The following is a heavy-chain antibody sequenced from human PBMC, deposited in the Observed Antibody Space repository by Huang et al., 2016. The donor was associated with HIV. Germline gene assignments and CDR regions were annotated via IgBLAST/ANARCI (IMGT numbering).Heavy chain of an antibody. J-gene: IGHJ4*02. CDR3: VRDPRIQSWLNYFDY. Sequence: EVQLVESGGGLVQPGGSLRLSCAASGFTFSSYWMHWVRQAPGKGLVWVSPIKSDGSRSGYADSGKGRFTISRDNAKNTLYLQMNSLRAEDTAVYYCVRDPRIQSWLNYFDYWGQGTLVSVSS. CDR1: GFTFSSYW. V-gene: IGHV3-74*01. CDR2: IKSDGSRS. D-gene: IGHD3-22*01.